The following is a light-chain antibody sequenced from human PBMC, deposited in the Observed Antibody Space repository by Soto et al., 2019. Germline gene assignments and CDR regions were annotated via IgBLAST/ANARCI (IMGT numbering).Light chain of an antibody. CDR2: DAS. Sequence: EIVVTQSACTLSLSAGERATLSWGASQSVSNNYLAWYQQKPPQAPRLLIYDASTRATGIPARFSGSGSATDFTPTINSLEPEASAVYYCQQRRKWPSITFGQGTRLEIK. V-gene: IGKV3-11*01. CDR3: QQRRKWPSIT. CDR1: QSVSNNY. J-gene: IGKJ5*01.